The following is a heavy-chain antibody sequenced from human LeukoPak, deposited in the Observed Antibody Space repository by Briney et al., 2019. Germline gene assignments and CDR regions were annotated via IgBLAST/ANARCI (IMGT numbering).Heavy chain of an antibody. Sequence: SQTLSLTCTVSGGSISSGSYYGSWIRQPAGKGLEWIWRIYTNGSTNYNPSLKSRVTISVDTSNNQFSLKLSSVTAADTAVYYCARDVIVVVPAAIQPYYYYYYMDVWGKGTTVTVSS. CDR2: IYTNGST. CDR1: GGSISSGSYY. D-gene: IGHD2-2*01. CDR3: ARDVIVVVPAAIQPYYYYYYMDV. V-gene: IGHV4-61*02. J-gene: IGHJ6*03.